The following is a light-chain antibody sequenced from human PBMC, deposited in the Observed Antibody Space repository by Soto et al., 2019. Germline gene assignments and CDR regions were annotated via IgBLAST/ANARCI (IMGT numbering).Light chain of an antibody. V-gene: IGKV1-16*02. CDR2: AAS. CDR1: QSIGNY. Sequence: DIRMTQSPSSLSASVGDTITIACRASQSIGNYLAWFQQRPGEAPRSLIYAASSLHSGVPSKFSGSGSRTDFTLTISGLQPEDSATYYCQQYESSPLTFGGGTKVEIK. CDR3: QQYESSPLT. J-gene: IGKJ4*01.